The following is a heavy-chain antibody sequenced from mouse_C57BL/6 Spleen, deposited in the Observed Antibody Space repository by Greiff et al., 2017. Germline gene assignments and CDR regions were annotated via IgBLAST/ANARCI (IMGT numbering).Heavy chain of an antibody. D-gene: IGHD1-1*01. V-gene: IGHV1-69*01. CDR3: ARWYGSSLYWCFDV. CDR1: GYTFTSYW. J-gene: IGHJ1*03. Sequence: VQLQQPGAELVMPGASVKLSCKASGYTFTSYWMYWVKQRPGQGLEWIGEIGPSDSYTNYNQKFKGKSTLTVDKSSSTAYMQLSSLTSEDSAVYYCARWYGSSLYWCFDVWGTGATVTVSS. CDR2: IGPSDSYT.